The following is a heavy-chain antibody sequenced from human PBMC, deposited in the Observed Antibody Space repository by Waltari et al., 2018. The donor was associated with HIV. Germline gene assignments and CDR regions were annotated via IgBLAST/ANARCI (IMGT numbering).Heavy chain of an antibody. CDR3: VRHPYSDYSLVWVDS. CDR2: ISGIGYSM. V-gene: IGHV3-23*01. D-gene: IGHD4-17*01. CDR1: GFTFSSHA. Sequence: EVQLLESGGGLVQTGGSLRLSCAASGFTFSSHAMSWVRQAPGKGLDGVSIISGIGYSMNYADSAKGHFTISRDNSKNVLYLQMNSLRVEDTAIYYCVRHPYSDYSLVWVDSWGQGTLVSVSS. J-gene: IGHJ5*01.